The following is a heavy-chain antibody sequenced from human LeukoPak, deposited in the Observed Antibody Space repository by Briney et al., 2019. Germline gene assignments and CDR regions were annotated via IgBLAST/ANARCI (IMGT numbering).Heavy chain of an antibody. V-gene: IGHV4-30-4*01. D-gene: IGHD6-25*01. CDR2: IYYSGST. CDR1: GGSISSGDYY. Sequence: PSETLSLTCTVSGGSISSGDYYWSWIRQPPGKGLEWIGYIYYSGSTYYNPSLKSRVTISVDKSKNQFSLKLSSVTAADTAVYYCARSGMTSDAFDIWGQGTMVTVSS. CDR3: ARSGMTSDAFDI. J-gene: IGHJ3*02.